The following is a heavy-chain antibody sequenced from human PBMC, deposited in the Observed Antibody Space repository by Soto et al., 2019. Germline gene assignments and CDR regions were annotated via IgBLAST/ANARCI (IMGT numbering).Heavy chain of an antibody. V-gene: IGHV1-18*01. D-gene: IGHD2-2*01. CDR2: ISPHNGKT. Sequence: HVQLVQSGGELKKPGASVKVSCNTSGYTFNTYFITWVRQAPGKGLEWMGWISPHNGKTNYAEKFQGRVTMTADTITKTSYMELRNLRIDDTAVYYCARDTSNSFDYWGQGTPVTVSS. J-gene: IGHJ4*02. CDR3: ARDTSNSFDY. CDR1: GYTFNTYF.